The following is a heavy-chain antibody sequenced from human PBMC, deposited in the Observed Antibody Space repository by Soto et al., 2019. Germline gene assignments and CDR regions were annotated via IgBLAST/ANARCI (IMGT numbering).Heavy chain of an antibody. CDR1: GFSLSTNGVG. CDR2: IYWDDDK. J-gene: IGHJ5*02. CDR3: AYGPDYRSCWDSGWFDP. D-gene: IGHD6-13*01. V-gene: IGHV2-5*02. Sequence: QITLKESGPTLVEPTQTLTLTCAFSGFSLSTNGVGVGWIRQPPGKALEWLAFIYWDDDKRYSPSLRTRLTINKVTSINQVVLIMTNMAPVDTGTYYCAYGPDYRSCWDSGWFDPWGQGTLVTVSS.